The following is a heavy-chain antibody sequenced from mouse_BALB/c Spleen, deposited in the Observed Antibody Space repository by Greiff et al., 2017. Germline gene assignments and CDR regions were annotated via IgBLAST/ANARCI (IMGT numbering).Heavy chain of an antibody. V-gene: IGHV5-17*02. CDR2: ISSGSSTI. J-gene: IGHJ3*01. Sequence: EVMLVESGGGLVQPGGSRKLSCAASGFTFSSFGMHWVRQAPEKGLEWVAYISSGSSTIYYADTVKGRFTISRDNPKNTLFLQMTSLRSEDTAMYYCARSEYGSSQAWFAYWGQGTLVTVSA. D-gene: IGHD1-1*01. CDR1: GFTFSSFG. CDR3: ARSEYGSSQAWFAY.